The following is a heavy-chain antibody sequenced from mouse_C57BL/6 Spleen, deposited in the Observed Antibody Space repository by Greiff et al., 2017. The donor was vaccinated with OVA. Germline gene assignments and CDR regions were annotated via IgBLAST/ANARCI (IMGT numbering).Heavy chain of an antibody. CDR1: GFTIKDDY. CDR3: TPLLLLRRVDY. D-gene: IGHD2-4*01. CDR2: IDPENGDT. Sequence: EVQLQQSGAELVRPGASVKLSCTASGFTIKDDYMHWVKQRPEQGLEWIGWIDPENGDTEYASKLQGKDTITADTSSKTAYLQLSSLTSEDTAVYYCTPLLLLRRVDYWGQGTTLTVSS. J-gene: IGHJ2*01. V-gene: IGHV14-4*01.